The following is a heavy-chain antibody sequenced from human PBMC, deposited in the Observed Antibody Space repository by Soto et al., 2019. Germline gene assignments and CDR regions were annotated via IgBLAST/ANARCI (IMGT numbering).Heavy chain of an antibody. CDR2: LSWNSGIL. CDR1: GFTFDDYP. V-gene: IGHV3-9*01. D-gene: IGHD3-3*01. J-gene: IGHJ3*02. Sequence: EVQLVESGGDLVQPGRSLRLSCAASGFTFDDYPMHWVRQAPGKGLEWVSGLSWNSGILGYADSVRGRFSISRDNAKKSLYLQMNGLRPEDTALYFCVKVGLTSIFCQVYDGVVIWGRGTMVTVSS. CDR3: VKVGLTSIFCQVYDGVVI.